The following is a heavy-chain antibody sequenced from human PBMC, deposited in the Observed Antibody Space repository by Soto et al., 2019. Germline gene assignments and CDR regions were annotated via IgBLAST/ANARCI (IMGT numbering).Heavy chain of an antibody. Sequence: QVQLQESGPGLVKPSGTLSLTCAVSAGSISSSNWWTWVRQSPGKGLEWIGEIHHSGSTNYNPSLNSRVTISVDMCKNQFSLKLTSVTAADTADYYCARTSYYDSSGYYNMDVWGQGTTVTVS. CDR3: ARTSYYDSSGYYNMDV. CDR1: AGSISSSNW. D-gene: IGHD3-22*01. J-gene: IGHJ6*02. V-gene: IGHV4-4*02. CDR2: IHHSGST.